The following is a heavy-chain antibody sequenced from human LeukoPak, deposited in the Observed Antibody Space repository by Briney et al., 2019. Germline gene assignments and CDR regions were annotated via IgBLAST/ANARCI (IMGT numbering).Heavy chain of an antibody. D-gene: IGHD6-19*01. CDR2: INHSGST. V-gene: IGHV4-34*01. Sequence: PSETLSLTCAVYGGSFSGYYWSWIRQPPGKGLEWIGEINHSGSTNYNPSLKSRVTISVDTSKNQFSLKLSSVTAADTAVYYCARYSSGWYRREYYFDYWGQGTLVTVSS. CDR1: GGSFSGYY. CDR3: ARYSSGWYRREYYFDY. J-gene: IGHJ4*02.